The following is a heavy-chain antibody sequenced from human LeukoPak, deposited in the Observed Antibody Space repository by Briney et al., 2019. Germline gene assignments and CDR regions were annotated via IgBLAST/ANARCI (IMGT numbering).Heavy chain of an antibody. CDR1: GFTFSSYA. D-gene: IGHD6-19*01. CDR2: ISGSSGST. V-gene: IGHV3-23*01. Sequence: PGGSLRLSCAASGFTFSSYAMTWVRQAPGKGLEWVSGISGSSGSTYYADSVKGRFTISRDNSKNTLYLQMNSLRAEDTAVYYCARRAYSSGFYYFDYWGQGTLVTVSS. CDR3: ARRAYSSGFYYFDY. J-gene: IGHJ4*02.